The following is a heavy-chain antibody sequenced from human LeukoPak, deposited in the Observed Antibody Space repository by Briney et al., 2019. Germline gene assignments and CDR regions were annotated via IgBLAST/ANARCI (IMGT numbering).Heavy chain of an antibody. J-gene: IGHJ5*02. V-gene: IGHV1-18*01. Sequence: ASVKVSCKASGYTFTSYGISWVRQAPGQGLEWMGWISAYNGNTNYAQKPQGRVTMTTDTSTSTAYMELRSLRSDDTAVYYCARERGARGYCSSTSCFPPFDPWGQGTLVTVSS. CDR2: ISAYNGNT. D-gene: IGHD2-2*01. CDR1: GYTFTSYG. CDR3: ARERGARGYCSSTSCFPPFDP.